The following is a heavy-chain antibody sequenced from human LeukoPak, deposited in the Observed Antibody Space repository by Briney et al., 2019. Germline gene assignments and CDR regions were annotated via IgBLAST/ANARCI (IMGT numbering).Heavy chain of an antibody. J-gene: IGHJ5*02. CDR1: GFTLSSYS. D-gene: IGHD3-9*01. CDR3: ARDIGAYYDILTGYSP. CDR2: IKQDGSEQ. Sequence: GGSLRLSCVASGFTLSSYSMSWVRHAPGGGRGWVANIKQDGSEQYYVDSVKGRFTISRDNAKNSLYLQMNSLRAEDTAVYYCARDIGAYYDILTGYSPFGQGTLVTVSS. V-gene: IGHV3-7*01.